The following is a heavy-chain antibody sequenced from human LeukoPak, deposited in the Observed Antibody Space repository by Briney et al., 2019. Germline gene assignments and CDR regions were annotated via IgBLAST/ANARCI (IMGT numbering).Heavy chain of an antibody. CDR2: MNPNSGNT. D-gene: IGHD5-12*01. CDR1: GYTFTSYD. V-gene: IGHV1-8*01. J-gene: IGHJ4*02. CDR3: ATGSGYDTY. Sequence: ASVKVSCKASGYTFTSYDINWVRQATGQGLEWMGWMNPNSGNTGYAQKFQGRVTMTRNTSISTAYMELSSVTAADTAVYYCATGSGYDTYWGQGTLVTVSS.